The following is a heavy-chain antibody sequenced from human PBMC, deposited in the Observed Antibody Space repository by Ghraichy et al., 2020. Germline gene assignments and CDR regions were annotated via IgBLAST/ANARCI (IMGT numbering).Heavy chain of an antibody. Sequence: GESLNISCAASGFIFSGYWMSWVRQAPGKGLEWVANIKKDGSEKYYVDSVKGRFTISRDNAKNSLYLQMNSLRVEDTAVYYCARDLGGGWYFDYWGQGALVTVSS. J-gene: IGHJ4*02. CDR3: ARDLGGGWYFDY. CDR2: IKKDGSEK. CDR1: GFIFSGYW. D-gene: IGHD6-19*01. V-gene: IGHV3-7*01.